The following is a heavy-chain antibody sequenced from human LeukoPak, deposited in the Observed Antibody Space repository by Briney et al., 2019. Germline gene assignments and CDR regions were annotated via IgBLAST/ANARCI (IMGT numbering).Heavy chain of an antibody. CDR2: IIPIFGTA. CDR3: ARDPIALTPHYYYYMDV. D-gene: IGHD4-23*01. J-gene: IGHJ6*03. V-gene: IGHV1-69*06. Sequence: SVKVSCKASGGTFSSYAISWVRQAPGQGLEWMGGIIPIFGTANYAQKFQGRVTITADKSTSTAYMELSSLRSEDTAVYYCARDPIALTPHYYYYMDVWGKGTTVTVSS. CDR1: GGTFSSYA.